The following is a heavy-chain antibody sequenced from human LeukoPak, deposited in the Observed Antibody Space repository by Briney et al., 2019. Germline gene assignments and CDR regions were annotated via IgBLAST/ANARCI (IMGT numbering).Heavy chain of an antibody. Sequence: AGGSLRLSCAASGFTFSSYAMSWVRQAPGKGLEWVSLIYSGGNTYYADSVKGRFTISRDNSKNTLYLQMNSLRAEDTAVYYCARDWSSGGTSNFDFWGQGTLVTVSS. V-gene: IGHV3-66*01. CDR3: ARDWSSGGTSNFDF. D-gene: IGHD2-15*01. CDR2: IYSGGNT. CDR1: GFTFSSYA. J-gene: IGHJ4*02.